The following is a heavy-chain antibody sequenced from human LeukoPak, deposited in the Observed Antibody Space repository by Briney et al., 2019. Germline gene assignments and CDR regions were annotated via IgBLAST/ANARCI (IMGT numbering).Heavy chain of an antibody. CDR2: IRSKAYGGTT. CDR3: TRGLRQLWLYDGMNV. V-gene: IGHV3-49*04. D-gene: IGHD5-18*01. CDR1: GFTFGDYA. J-gene: IGHJ6*02. Sequence: GGSLRLSCTASGFTFGDYAMSWVRQAPGKGLEWVGFIRSKAYGGTTEYAASVKGRFTISRDDSKSIAYLQMNSLKAEDTAVYYCTRGLRQLWLYDGMNVWGQGTTVTVSS.